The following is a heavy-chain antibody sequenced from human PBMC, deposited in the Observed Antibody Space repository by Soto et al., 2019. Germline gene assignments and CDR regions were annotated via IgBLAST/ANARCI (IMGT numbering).Heavy chain of an antibody. CDR2: IYHRGAT. J-gene: IGHJ1*01. D-gene: IGHD3-22*01. CDR1: GYSINRGYY. Sequence: SETLSLTCSVSGYSINRGYYCGWLRHPPGKGLEWIGSIYHRGATYYAPSLKARAAISLDTSNNHFSLRLSSVTVADTAIYYCARYQYDSSGHDVEHWGRGALVTVSS. CDR3: ARYQYDSSGHDVEH. V-gene: IGHV4-38-2*01.